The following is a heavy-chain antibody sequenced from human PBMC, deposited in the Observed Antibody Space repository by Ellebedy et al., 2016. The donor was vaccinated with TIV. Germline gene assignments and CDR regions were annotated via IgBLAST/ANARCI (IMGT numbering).Heavy chain of an antibody. CDR1: GYTFTSYG. D-gene: IGHD6-13*01. CDR2: ISTYNGNT. J-gene: IGHJ4*02. CDR3: AREVGPAAGTDF. V-gene: IGHV1-18*04. Sequence: ASVKVSCKASGYTFTSYGIHWVRQAPGQGLQWMGWISTYNGNTDYSQRFQGRVTMTTDTSTSTAYMELRSLRSDDTAIFNCAREVGPAAGTDFWGQGTLVTVSS.